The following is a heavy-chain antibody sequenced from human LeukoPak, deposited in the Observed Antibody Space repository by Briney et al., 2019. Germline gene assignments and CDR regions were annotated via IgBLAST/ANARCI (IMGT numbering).Heavy chain of an antibody. V-gene: IGHV4-59*08. D-gene: IGHD2-8*02. J-gene: IGHJ4*01. Sequence: SETLSLTCTVSGGSVNNFYWSWIRQSPGKGLEWIGYVHSSGRTDYNPSLRSRVSMSADTSKSQLSLRLTSVTAADTAVYFCARHDEECPGEYCFLLSFDYWGPGSLVNVSS. CDR1: GGSVNNFY. CDR3: ARHDEECPGEYCFLLSFDY. CDR2: VHSSGRT.